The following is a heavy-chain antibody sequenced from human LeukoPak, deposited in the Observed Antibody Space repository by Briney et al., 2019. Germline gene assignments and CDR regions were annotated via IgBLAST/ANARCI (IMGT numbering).Heavy chain of an antibody. V-gene: IGHV3-7*01. J-gene: IGHJ4*02. CDR3: ARWDIRGTAHQLDY. D-gene: IGHD1-7*01. Sequence: PGGSLRLSCAASGFTLSAHWMTWVRQAPGKGLEWVANINQDGSAKYFLASVKGRFTISRDNAKNSMYLQINSLRAEDTAVYYCARWDIRGTAHQLDYWGQGILVTVSS. CDR2: INQDGSAK. CDR1: GFTLSAHW.